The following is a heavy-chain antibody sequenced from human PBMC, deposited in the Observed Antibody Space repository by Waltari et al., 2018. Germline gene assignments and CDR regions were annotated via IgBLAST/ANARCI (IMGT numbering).Heavy chain of an antibody. CDR1: GGAISGSGYY. D-gene: IGHD2-2*01. Sequence: QVQLQESGPGLVEPSGTLSLTCTVSGGAISGSGYYWGWVRQTPGKGLEWIAGIYHDGTYYYTPSLKSRVIISVDTFENNFSVRLSSVTAADTAIYYCARPGSSSPYYWFNPWGQGILVTVSS. V-gene: IGHV4-39*02. CDR3: ARPGSSSPYYWFNP. CDR2: IYHDGTY. J-gene: IGHJ5*02.